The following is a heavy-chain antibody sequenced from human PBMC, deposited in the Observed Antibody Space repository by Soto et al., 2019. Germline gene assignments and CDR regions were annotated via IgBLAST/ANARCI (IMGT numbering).Heavy chain of an antibody. CDR1: GFTFSSYG. CDR2: ISYDGSNK. Sequence: QVQLVESGGGVVQPGRSLRLSCAASGFTFSSYGMHWVRQAPGKGLEWVAVISYDGSNKYYADSVKGRFTISRDNSKNTLYLQMNSLRAEDTAVYYCAKVFWAYGDYVSDAFDIWGQGTMVTVSS. CDR3: AKVFWAYGDYVSDAFDI. J-gene: IGHJ3*02. V-gene: IGHV3-30*18. D-gene: IGHD4-17*01.